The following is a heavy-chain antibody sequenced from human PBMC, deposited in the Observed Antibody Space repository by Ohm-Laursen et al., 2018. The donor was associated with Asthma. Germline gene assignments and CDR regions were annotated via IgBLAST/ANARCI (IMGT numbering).Heavy chain of an antibody. CDR1: GYTFTSYY. CDR3: ARDPDIVVVPAAKRDYYYGMDV. D-gene: IGHD2-2*01. CDR2: INPSGGST. V-gene: IGHV1-46*03. J-gene: IGHJ6*02. Sequence: ASVKVSCKASGYTFTSYYMHWVRQAPGQGLEWMGIINPSGGSTSYAQKFQGRVTMTRDTSTSTVYMELSSLRSEDTAVYYCARDPDIVVVPAAKRDYYYGMDVWGQGTTVTVSS.